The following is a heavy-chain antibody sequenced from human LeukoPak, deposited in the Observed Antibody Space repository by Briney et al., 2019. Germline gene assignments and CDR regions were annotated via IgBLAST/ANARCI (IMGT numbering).Heavy chain of an antibody. J-gene: IGHJ6*03. D-gene: IGHD4-11*01. V-gene: IGHV4-4*07. CDR3: ARNRGSTVITDHYYYYYMDV. CDR1: GGSISSYY. Sequence: SETLPLTCTVSGGSISSYYWSWIRQPAGKGLEWIGRIYTSGSTNYNPSLKSRVTMSVDTSKNQFSLKLGSVTAADTAVYYCARNRGSTVITDHYYYYYMDVWGKGTTVTVSS. CDR2: IYTSGST.